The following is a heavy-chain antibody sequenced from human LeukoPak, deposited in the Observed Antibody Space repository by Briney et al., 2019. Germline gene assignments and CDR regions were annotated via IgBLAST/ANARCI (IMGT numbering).Heavy chain of an antibody. J-gene: IGHJ4*02. D-gene: IGHD4-17*01. CDR2: ISGSGGST. Sequence: SGGSLRLSCAASGFTFSSYAMSWVRQAPGKGLEWVSAISGSGGSTYYADSVKGRFTISRDNSKNTLYLQMNSLRAGDTAVYYCAKDYGDYGVGYFDYWGQGTLVTVSS. CDR1: GFTFSSYA. V-gene: IGHV3-23*01. CDR3: AKDYGDYGVGYFDY.